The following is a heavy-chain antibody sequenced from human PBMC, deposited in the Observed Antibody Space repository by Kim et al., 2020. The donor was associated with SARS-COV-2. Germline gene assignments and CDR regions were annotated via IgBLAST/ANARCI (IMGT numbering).Heavy chain of an antibody. D-gene: IGHD6-13*01. CDR3: AKDPAAQQLSAFDI. CDR2: ISWNSGSI. J-gene: IGHJ3*02. CDR1: GFTFGDYA. Sequence: GGSLRLSCAASGFTFGDYAMHWVRQAPGKGLEWVSGISWNSGSIGYADSVKGRFTISRDNAKNSLYLQMNSLRAEDTALYYCAKDPAAQQLSAFDIWGQGTMVTVSS. V-gene: IGHV3-9*01.